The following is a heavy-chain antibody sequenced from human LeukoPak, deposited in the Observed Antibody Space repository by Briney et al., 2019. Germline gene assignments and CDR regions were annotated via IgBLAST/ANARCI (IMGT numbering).Heavy chain of an antibody. D-gene: IGHD6-13*01. V-gene: IGHV3-48*03. Sequence: GGSPRLSCVVSGFTFSSYEMNWVRQAPGKELEWVSYIRSSGDTIYYADSVKGRFTISRDNAKNSLYLQMNSLRAEDTAVYYCARGGSSSWYEYWYFDLWGRGTLVTVSS. CDR2: IRSSGDTI. CDR1: GFTFSSYE. CDR3: ARGGSSSWYEYWYFDL. J-gene: IGHJ2*01.